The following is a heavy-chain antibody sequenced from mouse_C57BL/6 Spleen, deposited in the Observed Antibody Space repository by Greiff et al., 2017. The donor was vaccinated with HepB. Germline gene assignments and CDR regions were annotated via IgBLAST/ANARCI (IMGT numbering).Heavy chain of an antibody. CDR2: ILPGSGST. J-gene: IGHJ2*01. V-gene: IGHV1-9*01. CDR1: GYTFTGYW. Sequence: VQLQQSGAELMKPGASVKLSCKATGYTFTGYWIEWVKQRPGHGLEWIGEILPGSGSTNYNEKFKGKATFTADTSSNTAYMQLSSLTTEDSAIYYCAGGFITTVVAPYYFDYWGQGTTLTVSS. D-gene: IGHD1-1*01. CDR3: AGGFITTVVAPYYFDY.